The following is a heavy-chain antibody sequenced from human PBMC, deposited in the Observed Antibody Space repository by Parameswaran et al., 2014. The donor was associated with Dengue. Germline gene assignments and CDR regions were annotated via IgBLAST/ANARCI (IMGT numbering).Heavy chain of an antibody. Sequence: PSVKVSCKASGGTFSSYAISWVRQAPGQGLEWMGRIIPILGIANYAQKFQGRVTITADKSTSTAYMELSSLRSEDTAVYYCARDWGGVDPLSDYYYYGMDVWGQGTTVTVSS. V-gene: IGHV1-69*04. CDR3: ARDWGGVDPLSDYYYYGMDV. J-gene: IGHJ6*02. CDR1: GGTFSSYA. D-gene: IGHD3-16*01. CDR2: IIPILGIA.